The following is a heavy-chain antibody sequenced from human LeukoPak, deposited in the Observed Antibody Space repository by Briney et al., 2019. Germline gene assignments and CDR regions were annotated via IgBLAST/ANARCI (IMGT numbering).Heavy chain of an antibody. CDR3: AKDRFYYGSSTKGY. CDR2: IRYVGSNK. D-gene: IGHD3-10*01. J-gene: IGHJ4*02. CDR1: GFTFSSYG. V-gene: IGHV3-30*02. Sequence: GGFLRLSCAASGFTFSSYGMHWVRQAPGKGLEWVAFIRYVGSNKYYADSVKGRFTISRDNSKNTLYLQMNSLRAEDTAVYYCAKDRFYYGSSTKGYWGQGTLVTVSS.